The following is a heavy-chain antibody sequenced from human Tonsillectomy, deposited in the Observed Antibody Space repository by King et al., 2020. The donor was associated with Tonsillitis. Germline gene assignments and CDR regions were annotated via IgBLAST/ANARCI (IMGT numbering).Heavy chain of an antibody. CDR3: ARESAPADFDF. CDR1: GFTFTTYG. Sequence: VQLVESGAEVKKPGASVKVSCKASGFTFTTYGITWVRQAPGQGLEWLGWISAYNGHTNYAQKFQGRVTMTTDTSPRTAYMELRSLRSDDTAVYYCARESAPADFDFWGQGTLVTVSS. CDR2: ISAYNGHT. V-gene: IGHV1-18*04. J-gene: IGHJ4*02.